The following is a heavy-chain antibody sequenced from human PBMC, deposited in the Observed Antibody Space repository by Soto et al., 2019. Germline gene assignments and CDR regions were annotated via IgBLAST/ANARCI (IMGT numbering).Heavy chain of an antibody. J-gene: IGHJ6*02. D-gene: IGHD1-26*01. CDR2: IYSGGST. V-gene: IGHV3-53*01. CDR1: GFTVSSNY. Sequence: GGSLRLSCAASGFTVSSNYMSWVRQAPGKGLEWVSVIYSGGSTYYADSVKGRFTISRDNSKNTLYLQMNSLRAEDTAVYYCARDRVGATKPYYYYGMDAWGQGTTVTVSS. CDR3: ARDRVGATKPYYYYGMDA.